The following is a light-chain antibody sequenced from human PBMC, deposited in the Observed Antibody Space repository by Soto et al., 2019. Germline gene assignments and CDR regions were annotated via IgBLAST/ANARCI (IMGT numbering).Light chain of an antibody. CDR3: LQYSSHSWT. Sequence: DIQMTQSPSTLSASVGDRVTITCRASQSISSWLAWYQQKPGKAPKLLIYKASSLESGVPSRFSGSGSGTEFTLTISRLQPDDVATYYCLQYSSHSWTFGQGTRWIS. V-gene: IGKV1-5*03. CDR2: KAS. J-gene: IGKJ1*01. CDR1: QSISSW.